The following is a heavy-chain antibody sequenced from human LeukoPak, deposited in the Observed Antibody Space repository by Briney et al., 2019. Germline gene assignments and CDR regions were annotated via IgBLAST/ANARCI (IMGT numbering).Heavy chain of an antibody. V-gene: IGHV4-59*01. D-gene: IGHD3-10*01. CDR2: IYYSGST. CDR3: ARRNYYGLLGY. J-gene: IGHJ4*02. CDR1: GGSISSYY. Sequence: PSETLSLTCTVSGGSISSYYWSWIRQPPGKGLEWIGYIYYSGSTNYNPSLKSRVTISVDTSKNQFSLKLSSVTAADTAVYYCARRNYYGLLGYWGQGTLVTVSS.